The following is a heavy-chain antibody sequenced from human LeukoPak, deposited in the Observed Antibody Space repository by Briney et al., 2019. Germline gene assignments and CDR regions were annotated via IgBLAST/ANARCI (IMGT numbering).Heavy chain of an antibody. V-gene: IGHV4-59*08. D-gene: IGHD6-6*01. CDR3: ARKSARGGDFDY. CDR1: GGSISDYY. CDR2: IYYTGSP. J-gene: IGHJ4*02. Sequence: SETLSLTCTVSGGSISDYYWTWIRQPPGKGLEWIGNIYYTGSPNYNPSLRSRVTISVDTSKNQFSLKLTSVTATDTAIYYCARKSARGGDFDYWGQGTLVTVSS.